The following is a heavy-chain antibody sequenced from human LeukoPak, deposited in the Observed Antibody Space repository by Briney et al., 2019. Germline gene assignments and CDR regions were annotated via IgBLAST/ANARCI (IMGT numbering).Heavy chain of an antibody. CDR2: ISSSSNYI. CDR1: GFTFSTYN. Sequence: GGSLRLPCAASGFTFSTYNMNWVRQAPGKGLEWVSSISSSSNYIYYADSVKGRFTISRDNAKNSLYLQMNSLRAEDTDVYYCARDVGASAPDAFDIWGQGTMVTVSS. D-gene: IGHD1-26*01. V-gene: IGHV3-21*01. J-gene: IGHJ3*02. CDR3: ARDVGASAPDAFDI.